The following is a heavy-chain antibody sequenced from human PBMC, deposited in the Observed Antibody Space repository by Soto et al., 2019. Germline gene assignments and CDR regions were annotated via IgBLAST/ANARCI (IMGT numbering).Heavy chain of an antibody. CDR3: AGGTVTNYYYYYGMDV. D-gene: IGHD4-4*01. CDR1: GYSFTSYW. J-gene: IGHJ6*02. CDR2: IDPSDSYT. Sequence: PGESLKISCKGSGYSFTSYWISWVRQMPGKGLEWMGRIDPSDSYTNYSPSFQGHVTISADKSISTAYLQWSCLKASDTAMYYCAGGTVTNYYYYYGMDVWGQGTTVTVSS. V-gene: IGHV5-10-1*01.